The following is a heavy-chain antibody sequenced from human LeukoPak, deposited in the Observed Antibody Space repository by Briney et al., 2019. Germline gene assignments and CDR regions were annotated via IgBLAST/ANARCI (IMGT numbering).Heavy chain of an antibody. V-gene: IGHV3-33*01. CDR2: TWNDGSNK. J-gene: IGHJ4*02. CDR1: GFTFSSYG. Sequence: GTSLRLSCAASGFTFSSYGIHWVRQAPGKGLEWVASTWNDGSNKDYADSVKGRFTISRDNSKNTLSLQMSSLRAEDTAMYYCARYRGSDFGYFDYWGQGTLVTVSS. CDR3: ARYRGSDFGYFDY. D-gene: IGHD1-26*01.